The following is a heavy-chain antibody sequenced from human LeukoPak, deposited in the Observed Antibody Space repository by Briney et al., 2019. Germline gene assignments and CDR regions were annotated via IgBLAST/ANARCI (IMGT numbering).Heavy chain of an antibody. V-gene: IGHV4-59*13. CDR1: GGSISSYY. CDR2: IDYSGRP. J-gene: IGHJ4*02. CDR3: ARAESLVTPPPL. D-gene: IGHD3-9*01. Sequence: SETLSLTCTVSGGSISSYYWSWIRQPPGKGREWIGYIDYSGRPNYNPSLKSRVTISVDTSKNQISLKLNSATAPDPAVYYCARAESLVTPPPLWGQGTLVTVSS.